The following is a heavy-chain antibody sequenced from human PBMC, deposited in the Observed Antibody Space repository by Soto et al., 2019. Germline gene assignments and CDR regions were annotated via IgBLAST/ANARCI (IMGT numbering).Heavy chain of an antibody. CDR1: GGTFSSYA. V-gene: IGHV1-69*13. D-gene: IGHD3-10*01. J-gene: IGHJ4*02. CDR3: ARSTMGYYGSGSPDY. CDR2: IIPIFGTA. Sequence: ASVKVSCKASGGTFSSYAISWVRQAPGQGLEWMGGIIPIFGTANYAQKFQGRVTITADESTSTAYMELSSLRSEDTAVYYCARSTMGYYGSGSPDYWGQGTLGTVSS.